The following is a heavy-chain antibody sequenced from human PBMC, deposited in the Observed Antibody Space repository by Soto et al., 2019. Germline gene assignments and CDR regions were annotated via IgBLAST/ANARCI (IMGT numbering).Heavy chain of an antibody. J-gene: IGHJ3*02. D-gene: IGHD3-22*01. CDR2: ISYDGSNK. CDR1: GFTFSSYG. CDR3: AKECYDSSGYYYVEAFDI. V-gene: IGHV3-30*18. Sequence: QVQLVESGGGVVQPGRSLRLSCAASGFTFSSYGMHWVRQAPGKGLEWVAVISYDGSNKYYADSVKGRFTISRDNSKNTLYLQMNSLRAEDTAVYYCAKECYDSSGYYYVEAFDIRGQGTMVTVSS.